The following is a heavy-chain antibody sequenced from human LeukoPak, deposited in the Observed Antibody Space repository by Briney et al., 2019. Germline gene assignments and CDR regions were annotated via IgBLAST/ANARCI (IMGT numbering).Heavy chain of an antibody. J-gene: IGHJ6*03. D-gene: IGHD3-10*01. CDR3: ARATVTYYYGSGSTLPYYYYMDV. CDR2: INHSGST. V-gene: IGHV4-34*01. Sequence: TSETLSLTCAVYGGSFSGYYWSWIRQPPGKGLEWIGEINHSGSTNYNPSLKSRVTISVDTSKNQFSLKLSSVTAADTAVYYCARATVTYYYGSGSTLPYYYYMDVWGKGTTVTVSS. CDR1: GGSFSGYY.